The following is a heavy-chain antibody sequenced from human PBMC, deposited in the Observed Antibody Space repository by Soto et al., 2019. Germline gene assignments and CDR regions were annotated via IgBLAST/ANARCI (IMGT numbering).Heavy chain of an antibody. J-gene: IGHJ4*02. Sequence: GGSLRLSCAASGFTFISNWMHWVRRVPGRGLVWVSRINADGSETNYEDSVEGRFTISRDNPKNTLYLQMNSLRAEDTAVYYCARDGEGFWGQGTLVTVSS. CDR3: ARDGEGF. D-gene: IGHD2-21*01. V-gene: IGHV3-74*01. CDR2: INADGSET. CDR1: GFTFISNW.